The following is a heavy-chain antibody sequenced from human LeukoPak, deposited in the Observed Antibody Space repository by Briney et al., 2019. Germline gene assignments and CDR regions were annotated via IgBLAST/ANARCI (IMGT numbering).Heavy chain of an antibody. CDR3: ARVGDSSGYYGLDY. D-gene: IGHD3-22*01. CDR1: GGSISSYY. Sequence: SETLSLNCTVSGGSISSYYWSWIRQPPGKGLEWIGYIYYSGSTNYNPSPKRRVTISVDTSKNQFSLKLTSVTAADTAVYYCARVGDSSGYYGLDYWGQGTLVTVSS. V-gene: IGHV4-59*01. CDR2: IYYSGST. J-gene: IGHJ4*02.